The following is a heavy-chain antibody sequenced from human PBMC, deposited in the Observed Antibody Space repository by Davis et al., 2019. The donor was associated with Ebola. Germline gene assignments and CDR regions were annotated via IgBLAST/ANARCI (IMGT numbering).Heavy chain of an antibody. CDR3: ARAQFPTTSDH. CDR2: INPHNGNT. V-gene: IGHV1-18*04. D-gene: IGHD1-1*01. J-gene: IGHJ4*02. CDR1: GYTFTNYG. Sequence: ASMKVSCKASGYTFTNYGISWVRQAPGQGLEWMGWINPHNGNTNYAQNVQGRVTMTTDTSTNTAYMEVGSLRSDDTAVYYCARAQFPTTSDHWGQGTLVTVSS.